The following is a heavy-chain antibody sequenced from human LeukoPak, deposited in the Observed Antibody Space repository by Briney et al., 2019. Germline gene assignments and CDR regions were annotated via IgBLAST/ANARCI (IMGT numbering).Heavy chain of an antibody. J-gene: IGHJ4*02. CDR3: AKVQGLGGDYGTGGY. D-gene: IGHD4-17*01. V-gene: IGHV3-23*01. CDR2: ISGSGGST. CDR1: GFTFSSYA. Sequence: GSLRLSCAASGFTFSSYAMSWVRQAPGKGLEWVSAISGSGGSTYYADSVKGRFTISRDNSKNTLYLQMNSLRAEDTAVYYCAKVQGLGGDYGTGGYWGQGTLVTVSS.